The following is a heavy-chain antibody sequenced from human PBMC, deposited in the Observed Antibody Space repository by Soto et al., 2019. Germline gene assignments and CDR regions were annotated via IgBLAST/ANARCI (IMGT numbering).Heavy chain of an antibody. CDR3: ARQFDYDTSGYYYAY. CDR1: GGTFNKYA. V-gene: IGHV1-69*01. D-gene: IGHD3-22*01. J-gene: IGHJ4*02. CDR2: ITPLFGPP. Sequence: QVQLVQSGTEVKKPGSSVKVSCRASGGTFNKYAIDWGRQAPGQGLEWMGGITPLFGPPNYAQRFQGRVTISADEVTSTAYMELRSLRSDDTGVYYCARQFDYDTSGYYYAYWGQGTLVTVSS.